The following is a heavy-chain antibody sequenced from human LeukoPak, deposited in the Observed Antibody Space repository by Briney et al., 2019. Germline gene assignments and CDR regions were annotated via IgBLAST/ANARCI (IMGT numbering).Heavy chain of an antibody. Sequence: SETLSLTCTVSGASISSYYWSWIRQPAGKGLEWIGRIDGSGNTNYNPSLKSRISVSVDTSKNQVSLKLSYVTAADTAVYYCARAPGNDYWGQGTLVTVSS. CDR1: GASISSYY. D-gene: IGHD4-23*01. CDR2: IDGSGNT. J-gene: IGHJ4*02. CDR3: ARAPGNDY. V-gene: IGHV4-4*07.